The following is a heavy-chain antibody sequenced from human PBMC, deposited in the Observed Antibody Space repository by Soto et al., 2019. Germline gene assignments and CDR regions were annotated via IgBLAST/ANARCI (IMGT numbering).Heavy chain of an antibody. V-gene: IGHV1-3*04. CDR2: INTGNGDT. Sequence: QVQLVQSGAEGKKPGASVKLSCKASGYTFNGFTIHWVRQAPGQRLEWMGCINTGNGDTKFPRRFPGRVTLTRDTSAATAYMELSSLRSEDTAVYYCARARFTVVTSRWYFDLWGRGTLVTVSS. CDR1: GYTFNGFT. D-gene: IGHD2-21*02. J-gene: IGHJ2*01. CDR3: ARARFTVVTSRWYFDL.